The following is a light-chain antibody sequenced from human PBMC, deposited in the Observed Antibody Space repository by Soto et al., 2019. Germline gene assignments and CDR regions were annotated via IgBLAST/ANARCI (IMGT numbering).Light chain of an antibody. CDR3: SSYPSSSTPYV. J-gene: IGLJ1*01. CDR1: SSDVGGYNY. CDR2: EVS. V-gene: IGLV2-14*01. Sequence: QSALTQPASVSGSPGQSITISCTGTSSDVGGYNYVSWYQQHPGKAPKLMIFEVSSRPSGVSYRFSGSKSGNTASLTISGLQAEDEADYYCSSYPSSSTPYVFGSGTKLTVL.